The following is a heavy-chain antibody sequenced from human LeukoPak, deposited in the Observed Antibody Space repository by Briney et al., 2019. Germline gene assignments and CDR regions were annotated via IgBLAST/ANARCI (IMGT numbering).Heavy chain of an antibody. CDR3: AKDETVTGDNYFAS. J-gene: IGHJ4*02. CDR1: GFTFRSYD. V-gene: IGHV3-23*01. D-gene: IGHD1-26*01. CDR2: MFGRSRDS. Sequence: PGGSVRLSCSASGFTFRSYDMRWVRQAPGKGREWVSGMFGRSRDSWYIDSVKGRFTISRDESKNTLYLQMNSLRAEDTAVYYCAKDETVTGDNYFASCGQGTLVTVSS.